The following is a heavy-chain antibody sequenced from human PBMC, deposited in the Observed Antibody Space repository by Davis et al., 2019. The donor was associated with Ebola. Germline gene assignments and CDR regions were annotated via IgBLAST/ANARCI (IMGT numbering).Heavy chain of an antibody. CDR3: ARDLVVVVATNQGWYYGMDV. J-gene: IGHJ6*04. Sequence: GESLKISCAASGFTVSSNYMSWVRQAPGKGLEWVSVIYSGVSTYYADSVKGRFTISRDNAKNTLYLQMNSLRAEDTAVYYCARDLVVVVATNQGWYYGMDVWGKGTTVTVSS. D-gene: IGHD2-15*01. V-gene: IGHV3-66*01. CDR2: IYSGVST. CDR1: GFTVSSNY.